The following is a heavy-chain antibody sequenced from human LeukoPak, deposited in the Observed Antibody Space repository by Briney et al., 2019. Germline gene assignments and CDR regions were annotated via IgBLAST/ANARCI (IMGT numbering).Heavy chain of an antibody. CDR3: IAHFPYFYGFDV. CDR1: GFTIGTAW. V-gene: IGHV3-15*01. CDR2: IKSEGEGATT. J-gene: IGHJ6*04. Sequence: GGSLRLPCVSSGFTIGTAWMSWVRQAPGKGLEWLGHIKSEGEGATTDYAAPAKGRFAISRDDSKNMIYLQMSSLKIDDTAIYYCIAHFPYFYGFDVWGKGTTVTVSS. D-gene: IGHD3-3*02.